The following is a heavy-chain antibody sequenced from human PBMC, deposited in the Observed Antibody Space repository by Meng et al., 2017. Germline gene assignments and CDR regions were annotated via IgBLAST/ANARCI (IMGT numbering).Heavy chain of an antibody. J-gene: IGHJ4*02. Sequence: QVHVVESGGDVVPPGRYLTLSCAASGFIFSNYEMHWVRQAPGKGLEWVACITKDGSRKYYLGSVRGRFTISRDNSKNTLYLEMNSLRSEDTALYYCARDFDYWGQGTLVTVSS. CDR1: GFIFSNYE. CDR2: ITKDGSRK. CDR3: ARDFDY. V-gene: IGHV3-30*16.